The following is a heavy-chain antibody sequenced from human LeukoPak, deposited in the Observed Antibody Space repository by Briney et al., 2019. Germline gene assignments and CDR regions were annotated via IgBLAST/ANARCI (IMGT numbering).Heavy chain of an antibody. Sequence: KAGGSLRLSCAASGFTFSDYYMSWIRQAPGKGLEWVSYISSSGSAIYYADSVKGRFTISRDNAKNSLYLQMNSLRAEDTAVYYCARTGFLEWFYGAFDIWGQGTMVTVSS. V-gene: IGHV3-11*01. CDR2: ISSSGSAI. J-gene: IGHJ3*02. CDR3: ARTGFLEWFYGAFDI. CDR1: GFTFSDYY. D-gene: IGHD3-3*01.